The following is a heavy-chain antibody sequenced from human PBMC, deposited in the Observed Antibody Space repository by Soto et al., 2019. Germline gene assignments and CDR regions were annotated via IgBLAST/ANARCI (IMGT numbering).Heavy chain of an antibody. Sequence: PGGSLRLSCAASGFTFSDYYMSWIRQAPGKGLEWVSYINSPSYTNYADSVKGRFTISRDNAKNSLYLQMNSLRAEDTAVYYCARDSYSGSSTGLDYWGQGTLVTVSS. CDR3: ARDSYSGSSTGLDY. D-gene: IGHD1-26*01. V-gene: IGHV3-11*05. CDR2: INSPSYT. CDR1: GFTFSDYY. J-gene: IGHJ4*02.